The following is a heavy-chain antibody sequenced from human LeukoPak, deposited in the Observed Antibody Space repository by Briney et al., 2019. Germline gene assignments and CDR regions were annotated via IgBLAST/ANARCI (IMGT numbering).Heavy chain of an antibody. CDR3: ARHLDIVATTLIDY. V-gene: IGHV1-69*06. D-gene: IGHD5-12*01. J-gene: IGHJ4*02. CDR2: IIPIFGTA. Sequence: SGKVSCKASGGTFSSYAISWVRQAPAQGLEWMGRIIPIFGTANYAQKFQGRVTITADKSTSTAYMELSSLRSEDTAVYYCARHLDIVATTLIDYWGQGTLVTVSS. CDR1: GGTFSSYA.